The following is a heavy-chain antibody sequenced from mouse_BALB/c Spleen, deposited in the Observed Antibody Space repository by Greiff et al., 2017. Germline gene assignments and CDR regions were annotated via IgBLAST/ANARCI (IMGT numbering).Heavy chain of an antibody. Sequence: EVQLQESGPGLVKPSQSLSLTCSVTGYSLTSDYAWNWIRQFPGNKLDWMGYICYSVCSGYNPSLKSRISITRDTSKNQFFLQLNSVNTEDTATYYCARGGLLRHYYAMDKRGQGTSVTVSS. CDR2: ICYSVCS. CDR3: ARGGLLRHYYAMDK. V-gene: IGHV3-2*02. D-gene: IGHD2-3*01. CDR1: GYSLTSDYA. J-gene: IGHJ4*01.